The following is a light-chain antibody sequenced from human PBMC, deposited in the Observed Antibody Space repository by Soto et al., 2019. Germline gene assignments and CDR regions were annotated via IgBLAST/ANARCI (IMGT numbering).Light chain of an antibody. J-gene: IGLJ2*01. CDR2: EVI. CDR1: SSDVGGYNY. V-gene: IGLV2-8*01. CDR3: SSYAGSNNFEV. Sequence: QSVLTQPPSASGSPGQSVTISCTGTSSDVGGYNYVSWYQQHPGKPPKLMIYEVIKRPPGVPDRFSGSKSGNTASLTVSGLQAEDEADYYCSSYAGSNNFEVFGGGAKLTVL.